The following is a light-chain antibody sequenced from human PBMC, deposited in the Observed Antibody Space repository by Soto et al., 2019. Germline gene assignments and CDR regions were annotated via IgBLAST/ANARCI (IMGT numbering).Light chain of an antibody. J-gene: IGLJ2*01. Sequence: QSALTQPASVAGSPGQSITISCTGSSSDVGGYNYVSWYQQHPGKAPEIMIYDVSNRPSGISNRFSGSKSGNTASLTISGLQAEDEAEYYCSSYTSNSALVLFGGGTKLTVL. CDR2: DVS. CDR1: SSDVGGYNY. CDR3: SSYTSNSALVL. V-gene: IGLV2-14*03.